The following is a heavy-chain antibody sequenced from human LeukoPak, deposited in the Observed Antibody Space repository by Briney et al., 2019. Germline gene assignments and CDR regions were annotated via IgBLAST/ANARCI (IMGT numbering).Heavy chain of an antibody. J-gene: IGHJ4*02. V-gene: IGHV4-39*07. CDR3: VRPNSSGWYSTTPLSI. Sequence: SETLSLTCTVSGGSISSSSYYWGWIRQPPGKGLEWIGSIYYSGSTYYNPSLKSRVTISVDTSKNQFSLKLSSVTAADTAVYYCVRPNSSGWYSTTPLSIWGQGTLVSVSS. D-gene: IGHD6-19*01. CDR1: GGSISSSSYY. CDR2: IYYSGST.